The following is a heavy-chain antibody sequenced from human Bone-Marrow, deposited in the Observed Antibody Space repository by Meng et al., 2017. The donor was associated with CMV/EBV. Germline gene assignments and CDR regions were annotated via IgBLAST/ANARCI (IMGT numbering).Heavy chain of an antibody. CDR3: ARDFPAGGVGATNFDY. J-gene: IGHJ4*02. CDR2: IIPIFGTA. D-gene: IGHD1-26*01. CDR1: GGTFSSYA. V-gene: IGHV1-69*05. Sequence: SVKVSCKASGGTFSSYAISWVRQAPGQGLEWMGGIIPIFGTANYAQKFQGRVTITTDESTSTAYMELSSLRSEDTAVYYCARDFPAGGVGATNFDYWGQGALVTVSS.